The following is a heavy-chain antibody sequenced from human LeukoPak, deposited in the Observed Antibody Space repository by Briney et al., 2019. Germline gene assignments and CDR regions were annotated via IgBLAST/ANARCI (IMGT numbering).Heavy chain of an antibody. CDR1: GFSFSTYS. CDR3: AKGHSSSWYFSY. D-gene: IGHD6-13*01. V-gene: IGHV3-23*01. Sequence: GGSLRLSCAGSGFSFSTYSMSWVRQAPGKGLEWVSGITGSGANTYYADSVKGRFTISRDNSKNTLYLQMNSLRVEDTAVYYCAKGHSSSWYFSYWGQGTLVTVSS. J-gene: IGHJ4*02. CDR2: ITGSGANT.